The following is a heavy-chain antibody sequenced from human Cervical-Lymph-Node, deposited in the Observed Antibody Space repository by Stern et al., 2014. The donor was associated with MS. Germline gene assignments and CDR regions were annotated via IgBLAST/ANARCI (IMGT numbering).Heavy chain of an antibody. CDR1: GFTFSHYG. Sequence: VQLVESGGGVVQPGRSLRLSCEASGFTFSHYGMQWVRQAPGKGLEWVAGISYDGTNKFYVDFVKARFTISRDNSKNTVYLQMDNLRTEDTALYFCAKDVAAGKLGNDFGGQGTLVTVSS. J-gene: IGHJ4*02. D-gene: IGHD7-27*01. CDR2: ISYDGTNK. V-gene: IGHV3-30*18. CDR3: AKDVAAGKLGNDF.